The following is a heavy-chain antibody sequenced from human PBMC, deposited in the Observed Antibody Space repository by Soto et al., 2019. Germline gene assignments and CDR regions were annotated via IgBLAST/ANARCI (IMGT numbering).Heavy chain of an antibody. V-gene: IGHV3-23*01. Sequence: PGGSLRLSCAASGFSFVNYAMNWVRQAPGKGLEWVSGLSGSGTSTYYADSVEGQFTISRDNSRDTLFLQMNSLTADDTAVYYCAKATTNGGWFNPFDSWGQGALVTVSS. CDR3: AKATTNGGWFNPFDS. D-gene: IGHD6-19*01. J-gene: IGHJ4*02. CDR1: GFSFVNYA. CDR2: LSGSGTST.